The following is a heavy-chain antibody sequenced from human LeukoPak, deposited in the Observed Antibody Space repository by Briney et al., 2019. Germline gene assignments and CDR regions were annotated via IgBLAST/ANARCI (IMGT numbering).Heavy chain of an antibody. D-gene: IGHD2-2*01. CDR2: IYYSGST. V-gene: IGHV4-39*07. CDR1: GGSISSSSYY. Sequence: SETLSLTCTVSGGSISSSSYYWGWIRQPPGKGLEWIGSIYYSGSTYYNPSLKSRVTISVETSKNQFSLKLSSVTAADTAVYYCARDASSTRFDAFDIWGQGTMVTVSS. CDR3: ARDASSTRFDAFDI. J-gene: IGHJ3*02.